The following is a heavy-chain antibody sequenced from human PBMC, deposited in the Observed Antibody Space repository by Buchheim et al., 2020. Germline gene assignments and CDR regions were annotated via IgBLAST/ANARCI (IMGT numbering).Heavy chain of an antibody. CDR1: GGSISSYY. CDR2: IYYSGST. D-gene: IGHD1-26*01. J-gene: IGHJ4*02. V-gene: IGHV4-59*01. Sequence: QVQLQESGPGLVKPSETLSLTCTASGGSISSYYWSWIRQPPGKGLEWIGYIYYSGSTNYNPSLKSRVTISVDTSKNQFSLKLSSVTAADTAVYYCARVGSYYVDYWGQGTL. CDR3: ARVGSYYVDY.